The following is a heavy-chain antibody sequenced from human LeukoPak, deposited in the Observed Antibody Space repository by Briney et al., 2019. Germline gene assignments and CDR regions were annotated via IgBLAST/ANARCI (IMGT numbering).Heavy chain of an antibody. V-gene: IGHV1-69*05. J-gene: IGHJ6*03. CDR1: GGTFSSYA. Sequence: SSVKVSCKASGGTFSSYAISWVLQAPGQGLEWMGRIIPIFGTANYAQKFQGRVTITTDESTSTAYMELSSLRSEDTAVYYCAREEHDYGDYRSYYYYMDVWGKGTTVTVSS. D-gene: IGHD4-17*01. CDR3: AREEHDYGDYRSYYYYMDV. CDR2: IIPIFGTA.